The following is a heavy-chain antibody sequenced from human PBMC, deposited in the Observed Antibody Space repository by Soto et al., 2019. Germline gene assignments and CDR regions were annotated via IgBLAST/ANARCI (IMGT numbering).Heavy chain of an antibody. V-gene: IGHV4-59*01. CDR1: NASISSYY. J-gene: IGHJ6*02. D-gene: IGHD4-17*01. Sequence: QVRLQESGPGLVKPSETLSLTCTVSNASISSYYWSWIRQPPGKRLEWIGYMAPSGSSKYNPSLAGRVTISVEASNNQFSLKLTSVTAADTAVYYCARDGNFGDDIHDYYGMDVWGRGTTVTVS. CDR3: ARDGNFGDDIHDYYGMDV. CDR2: MAPSGSS.